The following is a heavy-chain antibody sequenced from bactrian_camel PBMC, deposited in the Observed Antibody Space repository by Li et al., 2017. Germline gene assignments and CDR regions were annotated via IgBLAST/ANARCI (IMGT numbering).Heavy chain of an antibody. CDR2: FDSDGTT. CDR3: AASFTACVARAHYVERYNY. CDR1: GNTASTYC. J-gene: IGHJ4*01. V-gene: IGHV3S55*01. D-gene: IGHD3*01. Sequence: HVQLVESGGGSVQAGGSLRLSCTASGNTASTYCMGWFRQAPGKEREGVAAFDSDGTTHYADSVKGRFTVSVDNARKTLYLQMNDLKPEDTAVYYCAASFTACVARAHYVERYNYRGQGTQVTVS.